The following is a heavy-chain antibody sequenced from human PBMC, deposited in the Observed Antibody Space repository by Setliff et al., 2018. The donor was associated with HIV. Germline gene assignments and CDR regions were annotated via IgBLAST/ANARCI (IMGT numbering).Heavy chain of an antibody. CDR2: IHTSGRT. CDR3: ASGLIAPRF. J-gene: IGHJ4*02. Sequence: SETLSLTCAVSGFSVTSDYFWGWIRQAPGKGLEWIGHIHTSGRTTYNPSLRSRVNISVDMSKNQLFLNLTSMSAADSAVYYCASGLIAPRFWGQGTLVTVSS. CDR1: GFSVTSDYF. D-gene: IGHD6-6*01. V-gene: IGHV4-38-2*01.